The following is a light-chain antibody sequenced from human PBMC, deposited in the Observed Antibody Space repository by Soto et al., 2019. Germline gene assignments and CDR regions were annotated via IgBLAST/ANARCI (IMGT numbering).Light chain of an antibody. J-gene: IGKJ2*01. Sequence: DIVMTQSPLSLPVTPGEPASISCRSSQSILHSNGYNYLDWYLQKPGQSPQLLNYLGSNRASGVPDRVRGSGSGTDFTLKISRVEAEEIGVYYCMQALQTPPYTFGQGTKREIK. CDR3: MQALQTPPYT. V-gene: IGKV2-28*01. CDR2: LGS. CDR1: QSILHSNGYNY.